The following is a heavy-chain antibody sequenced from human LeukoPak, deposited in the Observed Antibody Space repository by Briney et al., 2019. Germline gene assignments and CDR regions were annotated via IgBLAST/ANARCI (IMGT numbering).Heavy chain of an antibody. Sequence: SETLSLTCTVSGGSISSGGYYWSWIRQHPGKGLDWIGYIYYSGSTYYNPSLKSRVTISVDTSKNQFSLKLSSVTAADKAVYYCARDNGARCLSMDNWFDPWGQGTLVTVSS. CDR3: ARDNGARCLSMDNWFDP. V-gene: IGHV4-31*03. D-gene: IGHD2-8*01. J-gene: IGHJ5*02. CDR1: GGSISSGGYY. CDR2: IYYSGST.